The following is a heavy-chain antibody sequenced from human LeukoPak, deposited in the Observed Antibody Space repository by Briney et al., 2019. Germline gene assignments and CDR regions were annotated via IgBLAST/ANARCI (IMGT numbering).Heavy chain of an antibody. CDR1: GGSISSSSYY. D-gene: IGHD3-16*02. J-gene: IGHJ5*02. CDR2: IYYSGST. V-gene: IGHV4-39*07. CDR3: ARVYYDYVWGSYRPRWFDP. Sequence: SETLSLTCTVSGGSISSSSYYWGWIRQPPGKGLEWIGSIYYSGSTYYNPSLKSRVTISVDTSKNQFSLKLSSVTAADTAVYYCARVYYDYVWGSYRPRWFDPWGQGTLVTVSS.